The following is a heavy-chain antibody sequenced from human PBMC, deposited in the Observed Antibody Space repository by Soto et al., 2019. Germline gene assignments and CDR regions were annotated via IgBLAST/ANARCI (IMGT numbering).Heavy chain of an antibody. Sequence: PGGSLRLSCEGSGFTFSSFAMGWVRQAPGKGLEWLSSVSADGVSSFSADSVRGRFRVSRDNSKNTLFLQMRFLRVEDTAVYYCATNPKAPVGTHLFDLWGQGTQVTVSS. CDR1: GFTFSSFA. V-gene: IGHV3-23*01. D-gene: IGHD2-2*01. J-gene: IGHJ4*02. CDR3: ATNPKAPVGTHLFDL. CDR2: VSADGVSS.